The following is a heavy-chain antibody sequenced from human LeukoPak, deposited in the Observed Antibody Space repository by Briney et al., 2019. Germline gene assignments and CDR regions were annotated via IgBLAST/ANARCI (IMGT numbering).Heavy chain of an antibody. CDR2: ISSNGNTE. CDR3: ARDTLNGPFVTSLDY. CDR1: GFSFSSHP. D-gene: IGHD3-9*01. Sequence: GGSLRLSCAASGFSFSSHPFNWVRQAPGKGLEWVSHISSNGNTEYYLDSVRVRFTMSRDNAKNLLFLQLDSLRAEDTAVYYCARDTLNGPFVTSLDYWGQGALVTVSS. J-gene: IGHJ4*02. V-gene: IGHV3-48*03.